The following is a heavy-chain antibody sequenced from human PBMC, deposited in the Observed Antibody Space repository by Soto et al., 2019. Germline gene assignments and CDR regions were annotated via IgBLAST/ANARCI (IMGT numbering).Heavy chain of an antibody. CDR2: ISGSGFKK. V-gene: IGHV3-23*01. D-gene: IGHD1-26*01. J-gene: IGHJ5*02. CDR1: GCMFENFG. Sequence: VVPLRLSYAASGCMFENFGMSWVRQAPGKGLEWISSISGSGFKKYYADSVKGRFTISRDNSKSTVYLELNNLSAEDTAVYHCAKNQGVELVPLATVDWFDPWGQRSVVTVSS. CDR3: AKNQGVELVPLATVDWFDP.